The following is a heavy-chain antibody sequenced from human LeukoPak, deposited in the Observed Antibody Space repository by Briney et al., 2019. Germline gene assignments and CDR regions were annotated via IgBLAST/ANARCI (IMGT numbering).Heavy chain of an antibody. CDR1: GFTFSSYA. V-gene: IGHV3-23*01. Sequence: PGGSLRLSCAASGFTFSSYAMSWVRQAPGKGLEWVSAISGSGGSTYYADSVKGRLTISRDNSKNTLYLQMNSLRAKDTAVYYCAKGYFGRGIAAAGTGGHYWGQGTLVTVSS. CDR2: ISGSGGST. CDR3: AKGYFGRGIAAAGTGGHY. D-gene: IGHD6-13*01. J-gene: IGHJ4*02.